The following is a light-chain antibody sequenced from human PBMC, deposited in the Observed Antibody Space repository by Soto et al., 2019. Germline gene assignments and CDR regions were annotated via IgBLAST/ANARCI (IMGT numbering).Light chain of an antibody. CDR2: GAS. J-gene: IGKJ5*01. CDR1: QSVGRNY. V-gene: IGKV3-20*01. CDR3: QQYATSPIT. Sequence: ENVLTQSPCTLSWSAGERATLSCGASQSVGRNYLAWFQQKSGQAPRPFIYGASSRAAGIPDRLSGSGSGTDFTLTISRLEPEDFAVYYCQQYATSPITFGQGTRLEIK.